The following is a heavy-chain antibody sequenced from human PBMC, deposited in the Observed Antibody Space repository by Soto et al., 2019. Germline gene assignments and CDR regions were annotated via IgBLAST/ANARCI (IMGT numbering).Heavy chain of an antibody. Sequence: PSETLSLTCTVSGGSISSAGYYWSWIRQHPGKGLDWIGYIYYSGSTHYNPSLKSRITISVDTSKNQFSLKLSSVTAADTAVYYCARDLGTMIVGRSYNWFDPWGQGTLVTVSS. D-gene: IGHD3-22*01. V-gene: IGHV4-31*03. CDR3: ARDLGTMIVGRSYNWFDP. J-gene: IGHJ5*02. CDR1: GGSISSAGYY. CDR2: IYYSGST.